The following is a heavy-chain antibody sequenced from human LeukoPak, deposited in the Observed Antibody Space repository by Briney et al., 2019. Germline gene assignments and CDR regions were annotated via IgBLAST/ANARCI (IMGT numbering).Heavy chain of an antibody. Sequence: PGGSLRLSCAVSGFPFSSYWMSWVRQTPWKGLEWVANIKHDGSEQYYVDSVKGRFTISRDNAKNSLFLQMNSLRAEDTAVYYCARAGIVGATDYWGQGTLVTVSS. D-gene: IGHD1-26*01. CDR3: ARAGIVGATDY. J-gene: IGHJ4*02. CDR2: IKHDGSEQ. V-gene: IGHV3-7*01. CDR1: GFPFSSYW.